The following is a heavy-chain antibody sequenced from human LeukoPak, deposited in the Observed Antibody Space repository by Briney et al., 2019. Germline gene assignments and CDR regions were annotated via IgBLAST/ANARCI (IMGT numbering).Heavy chain of an antibody. CDR1: GYSFNTYW. D-gene: IGHD3-10*01. CDR3: ARLIGGSGSYSDY. V-gene: IGHV5-51*01. J-gene: IGHJ4*02. CDR2: IYPADSDT. Sequence: GESLKISCKGSGYSFNTYWIGWVRQMRGKGLEWMGIIYPADSDTRYSPPFQGQVTISADKSISTAYLHWSSLKASDTAMYYCARLIGGSGSYSDYWGQGTLVTVSS.